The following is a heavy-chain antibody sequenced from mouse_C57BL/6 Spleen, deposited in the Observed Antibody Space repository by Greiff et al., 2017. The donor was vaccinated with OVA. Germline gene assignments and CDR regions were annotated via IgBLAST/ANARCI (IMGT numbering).Heavy chain of an antibody. Sequence: QVQLQQSGPELVKPGASVKISCKASGYAFSSSWMNWVKQRPGKGLEWIGRIYPGDGDTTYNGKFKGKATLTADKSSSTAYMQLSSLTSEDSAVYFCAKGFLDYWGKGTTLTVSS. J-gene: IGHJ2*01. CDR2: IYPGDGDT. CDR1: GYAFSSSW. V-gene: IGHV1-82*01. CDR3: AKGFLDY.